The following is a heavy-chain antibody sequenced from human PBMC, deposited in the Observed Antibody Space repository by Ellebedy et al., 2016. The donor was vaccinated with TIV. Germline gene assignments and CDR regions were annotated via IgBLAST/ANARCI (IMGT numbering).Heavy chain of an antibody. CDR3: AAPGGSSSWYRTRGPYGMDV. J-gene: IGHJ6*02. V-gene: IGHV1-69*13. CDR2: IIPIFGTA. CDR1: GCTFSSYA. Sequence: AASVKVSCKASGCTFSSYAISWVRQAPGQGLEWMGGIIPIFGTANYAQKFQGRVTITADESTSTAYMELSSLRSEDTAVYYCAAPGGSSSWYRTRGPYGMDVWGQGTTVTVSS. D-gene: IGHD6-13*01.